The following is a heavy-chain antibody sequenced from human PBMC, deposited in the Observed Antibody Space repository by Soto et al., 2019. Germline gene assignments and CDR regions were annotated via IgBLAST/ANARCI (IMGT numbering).Heavy chain of an antibody. D-gene: IGHD5-12*01. V-gene: IGHV3-66*01. J-gene: IGHJ4*02. CDR2: IYSGGST. CDR1: GFTVSNTY. CDR3: ARGYSGYDIPGLDY. Sequence: GGSLRLSCAASGFTVSNTYMTWVRQAPGKGLEWVSVIYSGGSTYYADSVKGRFTMSRDNSKDTLYLQMNSLRAEDTAVYYCARGYSGYDIPGLDYWGQGALVTVSS.